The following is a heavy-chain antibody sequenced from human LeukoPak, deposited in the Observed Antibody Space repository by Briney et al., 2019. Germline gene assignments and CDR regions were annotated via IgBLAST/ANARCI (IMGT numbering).Heavy chain of an antibody. CDR3: ARESSSYYDSSGYYLGY. Sequence: SVKVSCKASGGTFSSYAISWVRQAPGQGLEWMGRIIPILGIANYAQKFQGRVTTTADKSTSTAYMELSSLRSEDTAVYYCARESSSYYDSSGYYLGYWGQGTLVTVSS. CDR1: GGTFSSYA. J-gene: IGHJ4*02. D-gene: IGHD3-22*01. CDR2: IIPILGIA. V-gene: IGHV1-69*04.